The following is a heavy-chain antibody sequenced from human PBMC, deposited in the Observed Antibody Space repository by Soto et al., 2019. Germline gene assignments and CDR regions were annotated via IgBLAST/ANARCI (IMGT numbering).Heavy chain of an antibody. CDR2: ISGSGAGT. V-gene: IGHV3-23*01. CDR3: AKVPVFAAVYFDY. Sequence: GGSLRLSCAASGFTLSTYAMSWVRQAPGKALQWVSVISGSGAGTYYADSVKGRFTISRDNSKNTLYLQMDSLRAEDTAVYYCAKVPVFAAVYFDYWGQGTLVTV. D-gene: IGHD6-13*01. CDR1: GFTLSTYA. J-gene: IGHJ4*02.